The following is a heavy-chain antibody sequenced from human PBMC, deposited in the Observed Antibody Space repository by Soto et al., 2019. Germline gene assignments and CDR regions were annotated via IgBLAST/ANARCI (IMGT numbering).Heavy chain of an antibody. CDR3: ARRRGYSYGFDY. Sequence: QVQLQESGPGLVKPSETLSRTCTVSGGSISSYYWSWIQQPPGKGLERIGYIYYSGSTNYNPSLRGRVTISVDTSKIQFSLKLSSVTAADTAVYYCARRRGYSYGFDYWGQGTLVTVSS. D-gene: IGHD5-18*01. J-gene: IGHJ4*02. CDR2: IYYSGST. V-gene: IGHV4-59*08. CDR1: GGSISSYY.